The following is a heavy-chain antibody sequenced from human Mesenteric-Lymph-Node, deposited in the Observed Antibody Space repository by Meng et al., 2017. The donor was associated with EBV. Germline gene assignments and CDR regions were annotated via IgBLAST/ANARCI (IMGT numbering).Heavy chain of an antibody. CDR2: IHDSGST. D-gene: IGHD3-10*01. J-gene: IGHJ5*02. V-gene: IGHV4-31*03. CDR1: GGSISSGGYY. Sequence: VHLRESGPGLVKPSQTLSLTGTVSGGSISSGGYYWSWIRQHPGKGLEWIGYIHDSGSTYYNPSLKSRVTISADTSKNQFSLKLSSVTAADTAVYYCARASYGSGSPLGESWFDPWGQGTLVTVSS. CDR3: ARASYGSGSPLGESWFDP.